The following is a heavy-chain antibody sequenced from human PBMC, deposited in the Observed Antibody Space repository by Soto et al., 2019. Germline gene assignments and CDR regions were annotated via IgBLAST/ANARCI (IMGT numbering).Heavy chain of an antibody. CDR2: FYYSGTT. CDR1: GGSISSEGYY. V-gene: IGHV4-31*03. CDR3: ARRHDILTGSDSFDV. Sequence: QVQLQESGPGLVKPSQTLSLTCTLFGGSISSEGYYWTWIRQHPGKGLEWIGDFYYSGTTSYNPSLKSRLTISVDTSNNQFSLRLSSVTAADTAMYYCARRHDILTGSDSFDVWGRGTMVTVSS. D-gene: IGHD3-9*01. J-gene: IGHJ3*01.